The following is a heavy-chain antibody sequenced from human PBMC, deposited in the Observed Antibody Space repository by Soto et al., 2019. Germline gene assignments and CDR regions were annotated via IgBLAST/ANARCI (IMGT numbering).Heavy chain of an antibody. CDR2: MNPNSGNT. Sequence: ASVKVSCKASGYTFTSYDINWVRQATGQGLEWMGWMNPNSGNTGYAQKFQGRVTMTRNTSISTAYMELSSLRSEDTAVYYCARGPTTNIVVVPAAISDWFDLWGQGTLVTVSS. J-gene: IGHJ5*02. V-gene: IGHV1-8*01. CDR1: GYTFTSYD. D-gene: IGHD2-2*01. CDR3: ARGPTTNIVVVPAAISDWFDL.